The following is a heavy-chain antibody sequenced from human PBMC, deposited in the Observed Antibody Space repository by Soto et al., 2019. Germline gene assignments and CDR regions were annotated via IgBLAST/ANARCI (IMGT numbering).Heavy chain of an antibody. V-gene: IGHV4-30-2*01. CDR3: ARANLDCSSTSCYADGWFDP. D-gene: IGHD2-2*01. CDR1: GGSISSGGYS. J-gene: IGHJ5*02. CDR2: IYHSGST. Sequence: PSETLSLTCAVSGGSISSGGYSWSWIRQPPGKGLEWIGYIYHSGSTYYNPSLKSRVTISVDRSKNQFSLKLSSVTAADTAVYYCARANLDCSSTSCYADGWFDPWGQGTLVTVSS.